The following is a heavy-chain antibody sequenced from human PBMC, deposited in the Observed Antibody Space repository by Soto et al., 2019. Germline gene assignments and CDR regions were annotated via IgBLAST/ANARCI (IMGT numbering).Heavy chain of an antibody. D-gene: IGHD2-2*01. Sequence: GGFLRLSCAASGFTFNTYSMNWVRQAPGKGLEWVSFISSRNSFIYYADSVRGRFTISRDNAKNSVFLQMNSLRVEDTAVYYCARDPAGSTRPYYYGMDVWGQGTTVTVSS. CDR1: GFTFNTYS. CDR3: ARDPAGSTRPYYYGMDV. V-gene: IGHV3-21*01. J-gene: IGHJ6*02. CDR2: ISSRNSFI.